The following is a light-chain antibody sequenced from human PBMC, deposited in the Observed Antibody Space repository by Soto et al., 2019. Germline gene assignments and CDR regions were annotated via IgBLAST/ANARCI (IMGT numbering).Light chain of an antibody. Sequence: DIEMTQSPATLSLSPGERATLSCRASQSVISCYSAGYQQKPGQAPRLLIDGASSGDTGVPYRFSGSGSGTDFTLTIGSLEPEDFATYYCQQYGSSARSFGRGTKVEVK. V-gene: IGKV3-20*01. CDR2: GAS. CDR3: QQYGSSARS. J-gene: IGKJ1*01. CDR1: QSVISCY.